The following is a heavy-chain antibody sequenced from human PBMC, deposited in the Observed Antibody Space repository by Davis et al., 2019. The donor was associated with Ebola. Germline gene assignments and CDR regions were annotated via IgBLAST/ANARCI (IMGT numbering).Heavy chain of an antibody. D-gene: IGHD6-19*01. Sequence: PGGSLRLSCAASGFTFSSYDMHWVRQATGKGLEWVSAIGTAGDTYYPGSVKGRFTISRENAKNSLYLQMNSLRAEDTALYYCAKEVSSGWSFDYWGQGTLVTVSS. V-gene: IGHV3-13*01. CDR2: IGTAGDT. CDR3: AKEVSSGWSFDY. CDR1: GFTFSSYD. J-gene: IGHJ4*02.